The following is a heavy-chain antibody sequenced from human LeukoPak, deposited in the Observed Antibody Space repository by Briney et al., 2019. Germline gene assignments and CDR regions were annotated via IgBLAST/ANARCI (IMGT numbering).Heavy chain of an antibody. V-gene: IGHV4-31*03. CDR3: ASDRRLIQGGFDF. D-gene: IGHD5-18*01. CDR2: IYHSGTT. J-gene: IGHJ4*02. Sequence: SQTLSLTCTVSGGSISSAGYYWTWIRQHPGKGLEWIGFIYHSGTTYYTSSLKSRVTISVDTSKNQFSLKLTSVTAADTAVYYCASDRRLIQGGFDFWGQGTLVTVSS. CDR1: GGSISSAGYY.